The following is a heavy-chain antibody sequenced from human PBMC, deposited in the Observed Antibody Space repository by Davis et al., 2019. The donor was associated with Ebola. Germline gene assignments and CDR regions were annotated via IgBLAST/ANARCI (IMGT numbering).Heavy chain of an antibody. CDR1: GGSFSGYY. CDR2: INHSGST. Sequence: ETLSLTCAVYGGSFSGYYWSWIRQPPGKGLEWIGEINHSGSTNYNPSLKSRVTISVDTSKNQFSLKLSSVTAADTAVYYCARGSDYAAPAGYYGMDVWGQGTTVTVSS. CDR3: ARGSDYAAPAGYYGMDV. V-gene: IGHV4-34*01. D-gene: IGHD4-17*01. J-gene: IGHJ6*02.